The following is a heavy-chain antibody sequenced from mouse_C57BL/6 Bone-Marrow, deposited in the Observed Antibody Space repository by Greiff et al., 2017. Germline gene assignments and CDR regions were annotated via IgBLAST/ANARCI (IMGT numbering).Heavy chain of an antibody. J-gene: IGHJ1*03. CDR3: AGSTVVATNFDV. V-gene: IGHV1-55*01. CDR1: GYTFTSYW. D-gene: IGHD1-1*01. Sequence: VQLQQSGAELVKPGASVKMSCKASGYTFTSYWITWVKQRPGQGLEWIGDIYPGSGSTNYNEKFKSKATLTVDTSSSTAYMQLSSLTSEDSAVYYCAGSTVVATNFDVWGTGTTVTVSS. CDR2: IYPGSGST.